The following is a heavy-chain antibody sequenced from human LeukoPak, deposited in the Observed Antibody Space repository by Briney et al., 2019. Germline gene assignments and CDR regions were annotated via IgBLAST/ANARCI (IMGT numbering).Heavy chain of an antibody. Sequence: GGSLRLSCAASGFTFSSYAMSWVRQAPGKGLEWVSAISGSGGSTYYADSVKGRFTISRDNAKNSLYLQMNSLRAEDTAVYYCARDSVFTLDYWGQGTLVTVSS. V-gene: IGHV3-23*01. J-gene: IGHJ4*02. CDR1: GFTFSSYA. D-gene: IGHD2-21*01. CDR3: ARDSVFTLDY. CDR2: ISGSGGST.